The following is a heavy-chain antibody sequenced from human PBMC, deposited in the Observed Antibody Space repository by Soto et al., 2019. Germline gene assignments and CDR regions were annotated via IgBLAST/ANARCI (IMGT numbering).Heavy chain of an antibody. CDR3: ARDGSYYYDSSGYYSDYGMDV. J-gene: IGHJ6*02. Sequence: SLRLSCASSEFTFSSYSMNWVRQAPGKGLEWVSSISSSSSFMYYADSVKGRFAISRDNAKNSLYLQMNSLRAEDTAVYYCARDGSYYYDSSGYYSDYGMDVWGQGTTVTVSS. CDR1: EFTFSSYS. V-gene: IGHV3-21*06. D-gene: IGHD3-22*01. CDR2: ISSSSSFM.